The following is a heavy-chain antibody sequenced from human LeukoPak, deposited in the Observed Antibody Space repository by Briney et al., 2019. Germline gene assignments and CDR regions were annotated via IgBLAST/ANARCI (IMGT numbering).Heavy chain of an antibody. CDR2: ISGSGGST. Sequence: PGGSLRLSCAASGFTFSSYSMSWVRQAPGKGLEWVSAISGSGGSTYYADSVKGRFTISRDNSKNTPYLQMNSLRAEDTAVYYCAPRGSSYYFDYWGQGTLVTVSS. CDR1: GFTFSSYS. J-gene: IGHJ4*02. V-gene: IGHV3-23*01. D-gene: IGHD1-26*01. CDR3: APRGSSYYFDY.